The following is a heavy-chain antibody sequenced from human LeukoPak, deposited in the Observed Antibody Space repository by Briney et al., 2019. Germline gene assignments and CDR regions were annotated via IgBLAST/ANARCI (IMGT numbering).Heavy chain of an antibody. Sequence: SETLSLTCTVSGDSITSVGYYWIWIRQPAGKRLEWIGRIYNSGGTNYNPSLKSRVTMSVDTSKNQFSLKMTSVTAADTAVYYCAREHSDSSGCGWSGYFQDGGQGTLVTVST. J-gene: IGHJ1*01. CDR3: AREHSDSSGCGWSGYFQD. V-gene: IGHV4-61*02. CDR2: IYNSGGT. D-gene: IGHD2-15*01. CDR1: GDSITSVGYY.